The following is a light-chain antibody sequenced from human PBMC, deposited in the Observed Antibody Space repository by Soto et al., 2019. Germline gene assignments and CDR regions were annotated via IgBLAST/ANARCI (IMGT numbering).Light chain of an antibody. CDR1: QSISGP. V-gene: IGKV1-5*01. J-gene: IGKJ1*01. CDR3: QQYYMGWT. Sequence: DIQMTQSPSTLSASVGDRITITCRASQSISGPLAWCQHRPGEAPKLLIYDVSTLESGVPSRFSGFGSGTEFTLSISGLQPDDFGTYYCQQYYMGWTFGQGTKVDIK. CDR2: DVS.